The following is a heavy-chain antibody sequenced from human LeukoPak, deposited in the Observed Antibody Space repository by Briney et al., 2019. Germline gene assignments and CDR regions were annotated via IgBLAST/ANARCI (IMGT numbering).Heavy chain of an antibody. J-gene: IGHJ4*02. D-gene: IGHD2-2*01. Sequence: ASVKVSCKPSGYTFTGYYMHWVRHAPGQGHEWVGWINPNSGGTNYAQKLQGRVTLTRDTSLSTAYMELSRLRSDDTAVYYCAREVTEYQLLWADDYWGQGNLVTVSS. CDR1: GYTFTGYY. CDR2: INPNSGGT. CDR3: AREVTEYQLLWADDY. V-gene: IGHV1-2*02.